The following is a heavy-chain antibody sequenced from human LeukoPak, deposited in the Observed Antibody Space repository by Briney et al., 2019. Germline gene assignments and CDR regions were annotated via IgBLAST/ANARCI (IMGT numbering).Heavy chain of an antibody. CDR1: GGTFSSYA. V-gene: IGHV1-69*04. Sequence: ASVKVSCKASGGTFSSYAISWVRQAPGQGLEWMGRIIPILGIANYAQKFQGRVTITADKSTSTAYMELSSLRAEDSAVYYCAKDQNPEFYFYGMDVWGQGTTVTVAS. CDR3: AKDQNPEFYFYGMDV. CDR2: IIPILGIA. J-gene: IGHJ6*02.